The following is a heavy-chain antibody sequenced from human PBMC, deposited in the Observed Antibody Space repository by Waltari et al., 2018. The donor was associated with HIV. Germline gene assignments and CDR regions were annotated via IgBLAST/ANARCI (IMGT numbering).Heavy chain of an antibody. V-gene: IGHV4-61*02. D-gene: IGHD2-2*01. CDR1: GGSISSGSYY. J-gene: IGHJ5*02. Sequence: QVQLQESGPGLVKPSQTLSLTCTVSGGSISSGSYYWSWIRQPAGKGLDWIGRIYISGSTNYNPALQSRVTISVDTSKTHFSLKLSSVTAADTAVYYCARGVPAATDWFDPWGQGTLVTVSS. CDR2: IYISGST. CDR3: ARGVPAATDWFDP.